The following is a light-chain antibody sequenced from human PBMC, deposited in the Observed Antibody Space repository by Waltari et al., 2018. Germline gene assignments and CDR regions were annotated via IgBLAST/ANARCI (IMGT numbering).Light chain of an antibody. CDR1: QSISSW. CDR2: KAS. Sequence: DIKMTQSPSTLSASVGERVTITCRASQSISSWLAWYRKKPGKAPKLLIYKASNLESGVPSMFSAGGSVTEFTLTISSLQPDDFATYYCQQYNGYPWTFGQGTKVEVK. V-gene: IGKV1-5*03. CDR3: QQYNGYPWT. J-gene: IGKJ1*01.